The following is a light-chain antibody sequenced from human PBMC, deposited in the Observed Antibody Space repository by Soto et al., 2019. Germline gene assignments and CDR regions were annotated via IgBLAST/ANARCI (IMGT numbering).Light chain of an antibody. J-gene: IGKJ1*01. CDR1: QSVNSW. CDR3: QQYNNYSGT. V-gene: IGKV1-5*03. CDR2: KAS. Sequence: DIQMTQSPSTLSASVGDRVTITCRASQSVNSWLAWYQQRPGQAPKLLIYKASILENGVPSRFSGTGSGTEFTLTISGLLPDDFASYYCQQYNNYSGTFGQGTKVDIK.